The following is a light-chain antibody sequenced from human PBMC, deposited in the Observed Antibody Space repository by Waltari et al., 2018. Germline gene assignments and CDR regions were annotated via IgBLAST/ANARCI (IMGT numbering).Light chain of an antibody. CDR2: KDS. J-gene: IGLJ2*01. CDR3: QSVDSSGTYVL. CDR1: VLPKKY. V-gene: IGLV3-25*03. Sequence: SYELTQPPSVSVSPGQTARITCSGDVLPKKYAYWYQQKPGQAPVMVIYKDSERPSGIPERFSCSSSGTTVTLTISGVQAEDEADYYCQSVDSSGTYVLFGGGTKLTVL.